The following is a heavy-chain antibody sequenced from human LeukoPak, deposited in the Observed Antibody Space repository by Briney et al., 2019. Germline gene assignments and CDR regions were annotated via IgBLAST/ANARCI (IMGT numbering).Heavy chain of an antibody. D-gene: IGHD2-2*01. CDR3: AKRDCSSTSCLTSPENY. J-gene: IGHJ4*02. CDR2: ISARGGNT. V-gene: IGHV3-23*01. CDR1: GFTFSDYT. Sequence: GGSLRLSCVASGFTFSDYTISWVRQAAGKGLEWVSRISARGGNTYYADSVKGRFTISRDNSKNTMYVQMNNLRVEDTAVYFCAKRDCSSTSCLTSPENYWGQGTLVTVSS.